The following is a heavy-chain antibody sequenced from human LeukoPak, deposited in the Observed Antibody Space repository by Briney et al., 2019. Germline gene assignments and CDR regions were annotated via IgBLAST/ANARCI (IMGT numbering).Heavy chain of an antibody. V-gene: IGHV1-69*13. J-gene: IGHJ6*03. CDR1: GGTFSSYA. CDR2: IIPIFGTA. Sequence: WASVKVSCKASGGTFSSYAISWVRQAPGQGLEWMGGIIPIFGTANYAQKFQGRVTITADESTSTAYMELSSLRSEDTAVYYCARGSFRTVLRFLEWSDRYYYYYMDVWGKGTTVTVSS. CDR3: ARGSFRTVLRFLEWSDRYYYYYMDV. D-gene: IGHD3-3*01.